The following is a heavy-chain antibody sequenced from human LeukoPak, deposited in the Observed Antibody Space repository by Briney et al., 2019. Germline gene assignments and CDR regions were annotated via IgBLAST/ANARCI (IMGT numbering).Heavy chain of an antibody. Sequence: GGSLRLSCAAARFTFSSYVMKWVRQVPGKGLEWVSSISTSSSYIYYADSVKGRFTISRDNAKNSLYLQMNSLRAEDTAVYYCARATWDPNYYYYMDVWGKGTTVTISS. D-gene: IGHD1-26*01. CDR1: RFTFSSYV. CDR3: ARATWDPNYYYYMDV. V-gene: IGHV3-21*01. J-gene: IGHJ6*03. CDR2: ISTSSSYI.